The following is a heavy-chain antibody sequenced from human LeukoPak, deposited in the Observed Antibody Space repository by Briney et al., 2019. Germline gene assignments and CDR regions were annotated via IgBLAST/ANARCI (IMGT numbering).Heavy chain of an antibody. CDR3: AREEGEYSSSYYYYYGMDV. D-gene: IGHD6-6*01. CDR2: IIPIFGTA. CDR1: GGTFSSCA. J-gene: IGHJ6*02. Sequence: SVKVSCKASGGTFSSCAISWVRQAPAQGLEWMGGIIPIFGTANYAQKFQGRVTITADESTSTAYMELSSLRSEDTAVYYCAREEGEYSSSYYYYYGMDVWGQGTTVTVSS. V-gene: IGHV1-69*13.